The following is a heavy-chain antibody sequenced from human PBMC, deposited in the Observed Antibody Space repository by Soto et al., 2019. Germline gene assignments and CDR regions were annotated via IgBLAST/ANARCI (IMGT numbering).Heavy chain of an antibody. V-gene: IGHV3-23*01. CDR1: GFTSSSSA. CDR3: AKVPRGTMTYFDF. Sequence: GGSLRLSCEVSGFTSSSSAMSWVRQAPGRGLEWVSAISGGGSSTYYADSVKGRFTISSDNSKNTLYLQMHSLRAEDTAIYYCAKVPRGTMTYFDFWGQGTLVTVSS. CDR2: ISGGGSST. D-gene: IGHD1-1*01. J-gene: IGHJ4*02.